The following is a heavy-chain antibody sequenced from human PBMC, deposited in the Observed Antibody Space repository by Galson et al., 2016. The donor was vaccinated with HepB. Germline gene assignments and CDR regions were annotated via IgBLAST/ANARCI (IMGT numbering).Heavy chain of an antibody. CDR3: VKTGGTPTTNFDS. J-gene: IGHJ4*02. D-gene: IGHD2-8*02. V-gene: IGHV3-64D*09. CDR1: GFIFTNYA. CDR2: ISHNGDTS. Sequence: SLRPSCAATGFIFTNYALHWVRQAPGKGLESVSVISHNGDTSYYADSVKGRFIISRDNSKNTLFLQMSSLRVEDTAVYYCVKTGGTPTTNFDSWGQGTLVIVSS.